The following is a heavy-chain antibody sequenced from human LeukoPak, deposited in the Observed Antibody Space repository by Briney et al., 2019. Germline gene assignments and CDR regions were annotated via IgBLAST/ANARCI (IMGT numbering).Heavy chain of an antibody. J-gene: IGHJ3*02. CDR1: GGSISSGDYY. Sequence: SQTLSLTCTVSGGSISSGDYYWSWIRQPPGKGLEWIGYIYYSGSTYYNPSLKSRVTISVDTSKNQFSLKLSSVTAADTAVYYCARGSYYDSSGYYPGAFDIWGQGTMVTVSS. V-gene: IGHV4-30-4*01. CDR3: ARGSYYDSSGYYPGAFDI. D-gene: IGHD3-22*01. CDR2: IYYSGST.